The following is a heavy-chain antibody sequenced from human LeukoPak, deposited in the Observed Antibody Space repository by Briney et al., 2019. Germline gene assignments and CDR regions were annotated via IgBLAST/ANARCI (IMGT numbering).Heavy chain of an antibody. CDR1: GGSISGYY. V-gene: IGHV4-4*08. J-gene: IGHJ4*02. Sequence: PSETLSLTCTVSGGSISGYYWSWIRQPPGKGLEWIGHIYTSGNTNYNPSLESRVTISVDTSKNQVSLKLNSVTAADTAVYYCAREMSGYYTYFDYWGQGTLVTVSS. CDR2: IYTSGNT. CDR3: AREMSGYYTYFDY. D-gene: IGHD3-3*01.